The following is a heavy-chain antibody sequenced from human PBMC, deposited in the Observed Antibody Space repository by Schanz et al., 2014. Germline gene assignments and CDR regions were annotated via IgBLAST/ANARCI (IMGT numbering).Heavy chain of an antibody. V-gene: IGHV4-4*02. D-gene: IGHD5-18*01. CDR2: VYHSGGT. CDR1: GGSISNANW. CDR3: ARSVGMVRRYFDS. J-gene: IGHJ4*02. Sequence: QVQLQESGPGLVKPSGTLSLTCAVSGGSISNANWWSWVRQPPGKGLQWIGEVYHSGGTNYNPSLKSRVPISLDVSKNQFSLRLNSVTAADTAVYYCARSVGMVRRYFDSWGQGNLVTVSS.